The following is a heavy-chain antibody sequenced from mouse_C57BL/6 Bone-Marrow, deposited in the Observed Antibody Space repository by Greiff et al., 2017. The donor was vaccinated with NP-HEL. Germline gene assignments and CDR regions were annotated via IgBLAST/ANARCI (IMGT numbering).Heavy chain of an antibody. V-gene: IGHV14-1*01. J-gene: IGHJ1*03. D-gene: IGHD1-1*01. CDR1: GFNIKDYY. Sequence: DVKLVESGAELVRPGASVKLSCTASGFNIKDYYMHWVKQRPEQGLEWIGRIDPEDGDTEYAPKFQGKATMTADTSSNTAYLQLSSLTSEDTAVYYCTTDYYGSLWYFDVWGTGTTVTVSS. CDR2: IDPEDGDT. CDR3: TTDYYGSLWYFDV.